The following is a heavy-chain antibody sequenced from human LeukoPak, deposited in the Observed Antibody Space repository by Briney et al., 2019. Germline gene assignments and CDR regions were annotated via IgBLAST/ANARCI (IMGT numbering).Heavy chain of an antibody. CDR2: IYTSGST. J-gene: IGHJ3*02. Sequence: SETLSLTCTVSGGSISSYYWSWIRQPPGKGLEWIGYIYTSGSTNYNPSLKSRVTISVDTSKNQFSLKLSSVTAADTAVYYCARTYYDILTGENDAFDIWGQGTMVTVSS. D-gene: IGHD3-9*01. CDR3: ARTYYDILTGENDAFDI. V-gene: IGHV4-4*08. CDR1: GGSISSYY.